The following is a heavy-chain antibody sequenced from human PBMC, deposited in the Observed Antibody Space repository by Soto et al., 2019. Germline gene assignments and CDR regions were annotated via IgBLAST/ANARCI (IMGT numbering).Heavy chain of an antibody. J-gene: IGHJ4*02. Sequence: QVQLVESGGGVVQPGRSLRLSCAASGFTFSSYAMHWVRQAPGKGLEWVAVISYDGSNKYYADSVKGRFTISRNNSKKPMYLQMNSLRAEETAVYYCARAYEGDYFDYWGQGTLVTVSS. V-gene: IGHV3-30-3*01. CDR3: ARAYEGDYFDY. CDR1: GFTFSSYA. CDR2: ISYDGSNK. D-gene: IGHD3-16*01.